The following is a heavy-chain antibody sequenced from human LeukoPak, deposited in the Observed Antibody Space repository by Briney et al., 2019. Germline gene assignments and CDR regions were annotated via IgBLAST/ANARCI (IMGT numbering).Heavy chain of an antibody. V-gene: IGHV3-30-3*01. CDR1: GFTFSSYA. D-gene: IGHD4-23*01. CDR2: ISYDGSNK. Sequence: PGGSLRLSCAASGFTFSSYAMHWVRQAPGKGLEWVAVISYDGSNKYYADSVKGRFTISRDNSKNTLYLQMNSLRAEDTAVYYCASLPGDYGGNGYFQHWGQGTLVTVSS. CDR3: ASLPGDYGGNGYFQH. J-gene: IGHJ1*01.